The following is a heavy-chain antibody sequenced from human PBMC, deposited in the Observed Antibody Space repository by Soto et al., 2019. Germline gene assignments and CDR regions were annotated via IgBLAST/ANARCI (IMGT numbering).Heavy chain of an antibody. V-gene: IGHV3-48*02. CDR1: GFTFSSYS. CDR3: ARDNGMAGSFDP. D-gene: IGHD2-8*01. Sequence: EVQLVESGGGLVQPGESLRLSCAASGFTFSSYSMNWVRQAPGKGLEWVSYISLSGGIIYYADSVKGRFTISRDNAKNSLYLQMISLRDEDTAVYYCARDNGMAGSFDPWGQGTLVTVSA. J-gene: IGHJ5*02. CDR2: ISLSGGII.